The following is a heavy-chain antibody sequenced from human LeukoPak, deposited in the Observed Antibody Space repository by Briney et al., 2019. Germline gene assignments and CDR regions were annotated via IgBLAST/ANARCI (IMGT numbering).Heavy chain of an antibody. V-gene: IGHV3-33*01. J-gene: IGHJ4*02. CDR3: SRDGGAGLDY. D-gene: IGHD2-15*01. Sequence: GRSPRLSCAASGYTFTAYGMHWVRQAPGKGLEWVAVIWYDDSRKFYGDSVKGRFTVSRDISKNTLYLEMNSLRAEDTAVYYCSRDGGAGLDYWGQGTLVTVSS. CDR2: IWYDDSRK. CDR1: GYTFTAYG.